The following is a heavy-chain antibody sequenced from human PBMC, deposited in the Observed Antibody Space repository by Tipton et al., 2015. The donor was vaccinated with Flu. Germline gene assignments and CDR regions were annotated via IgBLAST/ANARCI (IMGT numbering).Heavy chain of an antibody. Sequence: GLVKPSQTLSLTCAISGDSVSSNSAAWNWIRQSPSRGLEWLGRTYYGSKWYNDYAVSVKSRITINPDTSKNQFSLQLNSVTPEDTAVYYCARDLAYYDILTGYQGYYYYGMDVWGQGTTVTVSS. J-gene: IGHJ6*02. CDR3: ARDLAYYDILTGYQGYYYYGMDV. CDR1: GDSVSSNSAA. V-gene: IGHV6-1*01. D-gene: IGHD3-9*01. CDR2: TYYGSKWYN.